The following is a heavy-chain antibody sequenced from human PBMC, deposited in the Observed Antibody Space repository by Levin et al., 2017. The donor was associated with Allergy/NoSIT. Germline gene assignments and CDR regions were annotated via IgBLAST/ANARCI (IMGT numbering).Heavy chain of an antibody. CDR3: ARVLRFYYYYYMDV. J-gene: IGHJ6*03. CDR1: GFTFSSYG. V-gene: IGHV3-33*01. Sequence: AGESLKISCAASGFTFSSYGMHWVRQAPGKGLEWVAVIWDDGYKKYYADSVKGRFTISRDNSKNTLYLQMSSLRAEDTAVYYCARVLRFYYYYYMDVWGKGTTVTVSS. CDR2: IWDDGYKK. D-gene: IGHD5-12*01.